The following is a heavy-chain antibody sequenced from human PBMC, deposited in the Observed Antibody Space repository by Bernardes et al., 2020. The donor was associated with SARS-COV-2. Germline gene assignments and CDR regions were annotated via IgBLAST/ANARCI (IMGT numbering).Heavy chain of an antibody. V-gene: IGHV3-23*01. D-gene: IGHD3-22*01. J-gene: IGHJ5*02. CDR1: GFTFSSYA. Sequence: GGSLRLSCAASGFTFSSYAMSWVRQAPGKGLEWVSAIRGSGGSTYYADSVKGRFTISRDNSKNTLYLQMNSLRAEDTAVYYCAKGKPTMIVVVMDWFDPWGQGTLVTVSS. CDR2: IRGSGGST. CDR3: AKGKPTMIVVVMDWFDP.